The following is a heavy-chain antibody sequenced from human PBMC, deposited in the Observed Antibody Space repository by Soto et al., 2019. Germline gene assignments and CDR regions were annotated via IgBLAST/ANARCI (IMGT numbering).Heavy chain of an antibody. CDR3: ATALVRFGELLFDY. Sequence: QVQLQESGAGLVKPSETLSLTCTVSGGSISSYYWSWIRQPPGKGLEWIGYIYYSGSTNYNPSLKSRVTISVDTSKNQFSLKLSSVTASDTAVYYCATALVRFGELLFDYWGQGTLVTVSS. D-gene: IGHD3-10*01. CDR1: GGSISSYY. V-gene: IGHV4-59*12. CDR2: IYYSGST. J-gene: IGHJ4*02.